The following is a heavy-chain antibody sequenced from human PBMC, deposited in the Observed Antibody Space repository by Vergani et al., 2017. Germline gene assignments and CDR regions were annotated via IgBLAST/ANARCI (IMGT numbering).Heavy chain of an antibody. CDR3: AREYSSTSGRAFDF. CDR2: IRDKTYNYAT. Sequence: EVQLVESGGGLVQPGGSLTLSCAASGFTFSGSAMHWVRQTSGKGLEWIGRIRDKTYNYATAYAVSVKGRFIISRDSAKNSLYLQMDSLRAEDSAVYYCAREYSSTSGRAFDFWVQGTKVTVSS. V-gene: IGHV3-73*02. D-gene: IGHD6-6*01. J-gene: IGHJ3*01. CDR1: GFTFSGSA.